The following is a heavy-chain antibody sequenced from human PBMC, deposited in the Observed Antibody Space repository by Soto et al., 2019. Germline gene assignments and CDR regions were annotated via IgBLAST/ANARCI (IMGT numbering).Heavy chain of an antibody. CDR3: ARVRSSSWSFDY. D-gene: IGHD6-13*01. CDR2: IIPIFGTA. Sequence: GASVKVSCKASGGTFSSYAISWVRQAPGQGLEWMGGIIPIFGTANYAQKFQGRVTITADESTSTAYMELSSLRSEDTAAYYCARVRSSSWSFDYWGQGTLVTVSS. CDR1: GGTFSSYA. V-gene: IGHV1-69*13. J-gene: IGHJ4*02.